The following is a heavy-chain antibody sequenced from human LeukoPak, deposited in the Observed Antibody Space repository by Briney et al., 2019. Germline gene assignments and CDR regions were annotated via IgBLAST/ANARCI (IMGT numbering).Heavy chain of an antibody. CDR3: ARDAYYYGSGSYPDY. D-gene: IGHD3-10*01. V-gene: IGHV1-2*04. Sequence: GASVKVSCKASGYTFTGYYMHWVRQAPGQGLEWMGWINPNSGGTNYAQKFQGWVTMTRDTSISTAYMEVSRLRSDDTAVYYCARDAYYYGSGSYPDYWGQGTLVTVSS. CDR2: INPNSGGT. J-gene: IGHJ4*02. CDR1: GYTFTGYY.